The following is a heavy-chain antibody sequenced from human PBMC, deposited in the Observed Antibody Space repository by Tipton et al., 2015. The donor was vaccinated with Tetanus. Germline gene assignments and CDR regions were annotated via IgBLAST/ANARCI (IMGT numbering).Heavy chain of an antibody. CDR3: TRHRCGDGYNLGAY. CDR2: ISSSGSIV. V-gene: IGHV3-48*03. Sequence: AASGFTFSSYEMNWVRQAPGKGLEWVSYISSSGSIVYYADSVKGRVSFSRDNAKNSLYLQMNSLRVEDTALYYGTRHRCGDGYNLGAYWGPGTLVTVSS. D-gene: IGHD5-24*01. J-gene: IGHJ4*02. CDR1: GFTFSSYE.